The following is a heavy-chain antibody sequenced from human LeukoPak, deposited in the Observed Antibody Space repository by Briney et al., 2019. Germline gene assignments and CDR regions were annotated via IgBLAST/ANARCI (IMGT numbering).Heavy chain of an antibody. J-gene: IGHJ4*02. Sequence: ASVKVSCKASGYTFTGYYMHWVRQAPGQGLEWMGWINPNSGGTNYAQEFQGRVTMTRDTTISTAYMELSRLRSDDTAVYYCARDQDDSSGHTFFDYWGQGTLVTVSS. CDR1: GYTFTGYY. CDR3: ARDQDDSSGHTFFDY. D-gene: IGHD3-22*01. CDR2: INPNSGGT. V-gene: IGHV1-2*02.